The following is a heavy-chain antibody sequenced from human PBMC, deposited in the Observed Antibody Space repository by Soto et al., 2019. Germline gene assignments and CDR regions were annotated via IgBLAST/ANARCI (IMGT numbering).Heavy chain of an antibody. V-gene: IGHV4-34*01. CDR1: GGSFRGHY. CDR3: ARGNMAARLLEY. CDR2: INHSGST. J-gene: IGHJ4*02. D-gene: IGHD6-6*01. Sequence: QVQLQQWGAGLLKPSETLSLTCAVYGGSFRGHYWSWIRQPPGKGLEWIGEINHSGSTNYNPSLKCRVTTSVDTSKNQFSLKLRSVTAADTAVYYCARGNMAARLLEYWGQGTLVTVSS.